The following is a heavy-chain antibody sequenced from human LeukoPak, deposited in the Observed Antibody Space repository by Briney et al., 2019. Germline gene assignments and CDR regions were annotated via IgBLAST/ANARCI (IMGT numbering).Heavy chain of an antibody. V-gene: IGHV1-18*01. Sequence: AAVKVSCKASGYTFSSYGIRWVRQAPGQGLEWMGWIIAYNGNTNYAQKLQGRVTMTTDTSTSTAYMELRSVRSDDTAVYYCVRGDTRSFDYWGQGTLVTVSS. D-gene: IGHD3-16*01. CDR2: IIAYNGNT. CDR1: GYTFSSYG. J-gene: IGHJ4*02. CDR3: VRGDTRSFDY.